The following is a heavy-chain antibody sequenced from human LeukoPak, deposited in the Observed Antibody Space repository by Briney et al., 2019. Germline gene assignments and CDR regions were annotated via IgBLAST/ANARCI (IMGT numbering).Heavy chain of an antibody. V-gene: IGHV4-34*01. Sequence: SETLSLTCAVYGGSFSGYCWSWIRQPPGKGLEWMGEINHSGSTNYNPSLKSRVTISVDTSKNQFSLKLSSVTAADTAVYYCASRQSPCSSSWYRVGAFDIWGQGTKVTVSS. D-gene: IGHD6-13*01. CDR1: GGSFSGYC. J-gene: IGHJ3*02. CDR3: ASRQSPCSSSWYRVGAFDI. CDR2: INHSGST.